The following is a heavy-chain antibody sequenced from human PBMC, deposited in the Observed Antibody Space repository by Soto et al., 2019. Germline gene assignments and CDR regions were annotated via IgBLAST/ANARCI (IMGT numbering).Heavy chain of an antibody. CDR2: ISSSSSYI. Sequence: SGGSPRLSCAASGFTFSSYSMNWVRQAPGKGLEWVSSISSSSSYIYYADSVKGRFTISRDNAKNSLYLQMNSLRAEDTAVYYCARDNDGLDYYDSSGYYYGYWGQGTLVTVSS. CDR1: GFTFSSYS. D-gene: IGHD3-22*01. J-gene: IGHJ4*02. V-gene: IGHV3-21*01. CDR3: ARDNDGLDYYDSSGYYYGY.